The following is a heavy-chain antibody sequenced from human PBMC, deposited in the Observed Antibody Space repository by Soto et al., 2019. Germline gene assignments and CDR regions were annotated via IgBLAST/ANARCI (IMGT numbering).Heavy chain of an antibody. CDR3: AKDLFYRTNTIFGVARGGYFDP. CDR1: GFTFSSYA. CDR2: ISGSGGST. D-gene: IGHD3-3*01. J-gene: IGHJ2*01. Sequence: GGTLRLAGSASGFTFSSYAMSWVRQAPGKGLEWVSAISGSGGSTYYADSVKGRFTISRDNSKNTLYLQMNSLRAEDTAVYYSAKDLFYRTNTIFGVARGGYFDPWGRGTLV. V-gene: IGHV3-23*01.